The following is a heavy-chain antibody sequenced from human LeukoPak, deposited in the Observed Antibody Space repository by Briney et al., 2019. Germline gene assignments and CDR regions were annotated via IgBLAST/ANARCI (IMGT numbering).Heavy chain of an antibody. CDR3: AKDGMPFYVRYYFDY. CDR1: GFTFSSYG. J-gene: IGHJ4*02. CDR2: ISYDGSNK. V-gene: IGHV3-30*18. Sequence: GGSLRLSCAASGFTFSSYGMHGVRQAPGKGLEWVAVISYDGSNKYYADSVKGRFTISRDNSKNTLYLQMNSLRAEDTAVYYCAKDGMPFYVRYYFDYWGQGTLVTVSS. D-gene: IGHD3-16*01.